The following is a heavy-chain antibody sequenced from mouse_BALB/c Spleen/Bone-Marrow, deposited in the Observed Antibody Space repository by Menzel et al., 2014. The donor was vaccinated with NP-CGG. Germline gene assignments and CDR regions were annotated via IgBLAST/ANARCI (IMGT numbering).Heavy chain of an antibody. CDR2: ISYSGST. V-gene: IGHV3-8*02. CDR3: ARGTGTWFAY. J-gene: IGHJ3*01. Sequence: VQLKDSGPSLVKPSQTLALTCSVTGDSITSGYLEWIREFPRNKLEYMGYISYSGSTYYNPSLKSRISITRDTSKNQYYLQLNSVITEDTATYYCARGTGTWFAYWGQGTLVTVSA. D-gene: IGHD4-1*01. CDR1: GDSITSGY.